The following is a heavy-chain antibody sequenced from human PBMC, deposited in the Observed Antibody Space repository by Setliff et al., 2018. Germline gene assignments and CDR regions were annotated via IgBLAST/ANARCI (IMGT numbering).Heavy chain of an antibody. CDR1: GFSFIDTY. CDR3: FGAGTCSY. V-gene: IGHV3-7*01. J-gene: IGHJ4*02. CDR2: INPHGSEK. Sequence: GGSLRLSCAASGFSFIDTYMSWVRQAPGKGLEWLASINPHGSEKYYADSVEGRFTISRDNAKNSLSLQMNNLRTEDTAVYYCFGAGTCSYWGQGTPVTVS. D-gene: IGHD3-10*01.